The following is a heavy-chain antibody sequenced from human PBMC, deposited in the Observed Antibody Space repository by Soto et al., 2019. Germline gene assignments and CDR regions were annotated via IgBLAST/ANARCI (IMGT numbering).Heavy chain of an antibody. CDR1: GGSISSYY. CDR3: ARASRVYYYYYMDV. J-gene: IGHJ6*03. V-gene: IGHV4-59*01. Sequence: SETLSLTCTVSGGSISSYYWSWIRQPPGKGLEWIGYIYYSGSTNYNPSLKSRVTISVDTSKNQFSLKLSSVTAADTAVYYCARASRVYYYYYMDVWGKGTTVTGLL. D-gene: IGHD6-13*01. CDR2: IYYSGST.